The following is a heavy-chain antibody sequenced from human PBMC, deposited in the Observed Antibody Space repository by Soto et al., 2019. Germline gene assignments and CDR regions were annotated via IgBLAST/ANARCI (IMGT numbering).Heavy chain of an antibody. CDR1: GFTFSDYY. D-gene: IGHD3-22*01. CDR2: ISSSGSTI. V-gene: IGHV3-11*01. Sequence: GGSLRLSCAASGFTFSDYYMSWIRQAPGKGLEWVSYISSSGSTIYYADSVKGRFTISRDNAKNSLYLQMNSLRAEDTAVYYCAIPFHYYYDSSGYQLSWGQGTLVTVSS. CDR3: AIPFHYYYDSSGYQLS. J-gene: IGHJ5*02.